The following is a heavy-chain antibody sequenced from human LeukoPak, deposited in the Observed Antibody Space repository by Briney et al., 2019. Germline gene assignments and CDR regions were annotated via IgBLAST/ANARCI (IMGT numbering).Heavy chain of an antibody. CDR2: MNPNSGNT. Sequence: ASVKVSCKASGYTFTSYDINWVRQATGQGLEWMGWMNPNSGNTGYAQKFQGRVTMTRNTSISTAYMELSSLRSEDTAVYYCARALWFGEPIGLDVWGQGTTVTVSS. D-gene: IGHD3-10*01. J-gene: IGHJ6*02. V-gene: IGHV1-8*01. CDR3: ARALWFGEPIGLDV. CDR1: GYTFTSYD.